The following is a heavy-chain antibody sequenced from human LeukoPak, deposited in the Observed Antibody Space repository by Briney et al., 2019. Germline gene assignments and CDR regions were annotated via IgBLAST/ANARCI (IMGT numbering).Heavy chain of an antibody. J-gene: IGHJ4*02. CDR3: ARDRYGSGMRIYYFDY. CDR2: ISAYNGNT. Sequence: ASVKVSCKASGYTFTSYGISWVRQAPGQGLEWMGWISAYNGNTNYAQKLQGRVTMTRDTSTSTVYMELSSLRSEDTAVYYCARDRYGSGMRIYYFDYWGQGTLVTVSS. D-gene: IGHD3-10*01. V-gene: IGHV1-18*01. CDR1: GYTFTSYG.